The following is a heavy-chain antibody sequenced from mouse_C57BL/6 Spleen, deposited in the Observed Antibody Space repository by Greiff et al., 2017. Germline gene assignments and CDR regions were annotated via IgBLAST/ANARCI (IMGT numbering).Heavy chain of an antibody. D-gene: IGHD1-1*01. J-gene: IGHJ2*01. Sequence: QVQLQQPGAELVMPGASVKLSCKASGYTFTSYWMHWVKQRPGQGLEWIGEIDPSDSYTNYNQKFKGKSTLTVDKSSSTAYMQLSSLTSEDSAVYYCARFNYGSIYYFDYWGQGTTRTVSS. V-gene: IGHV1-69*01. CDR2: IDPSDSYT. CDR1: GYTFTSYW. CDR3: ARFNYGSIYYFDY.